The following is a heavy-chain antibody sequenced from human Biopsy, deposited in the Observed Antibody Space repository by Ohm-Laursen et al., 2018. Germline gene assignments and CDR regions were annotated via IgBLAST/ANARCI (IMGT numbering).Heavy chain of an antibody. J-gene: IGHJ6*02. D-gene: IGHD4-11*01. CDR1: GGSISSGGSY. CDR3: ARDSGILNYGNFKYCHYYGMDV. Sequence: TLSLTCTVSGGSISSGGSYWSWIRQRPGKGLEWIGYIFNSANTYYNPSLKNLITISGDTSKNQFSLKLSSVTAADTAVYYCARDSGILNYGNFKYCHYYGMDVWGQGTKVTVSS. CDR2: IFNSANT. V-gene: IGHV4-31*01.